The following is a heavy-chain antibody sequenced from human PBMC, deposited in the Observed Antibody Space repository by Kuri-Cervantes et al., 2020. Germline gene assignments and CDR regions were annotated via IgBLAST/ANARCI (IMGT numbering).Heavy chain of an antibody. D-gene: IGHD4-17*01. J-gene: IGHJ3*02. V-gene: IGHV3-30*01. CDR2: ISYDGSNK. Sequence: GESLKISCAASGFTFSSYAMHWVRQAPGKGLEWVAVISYDGSNKYYADSVKGRFTISRDNSKNTLYLQMNSLRAEDTAVYYCARAADDDYGDGALGDIWGQGTMVTVSS. CDR3: ARAADDDYGDGALGDI. CDR1: GFTFSSYA.